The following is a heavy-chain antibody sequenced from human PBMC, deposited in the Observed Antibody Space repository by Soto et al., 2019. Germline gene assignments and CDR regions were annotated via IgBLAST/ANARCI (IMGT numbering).Heavy chain of an antibody. J-gene: IGHJ5*02. CDR2: ISAYYGKA. CDR3: ARADYYDSGPGWFDP. Sequence: GASVKVSCKASGCTFTSYGISWVRQAPGQGLEWMGGISAYYGKANYAQKLQGRVTITADESTSTAYMELSSLRSEDTAVYYCARADYYDSGPGWFDPWGQGTLVTVSS. D-gene: IGHD3-22*01. V-gene: IGHV1-69*13. CDR1: GCTFTSYG.